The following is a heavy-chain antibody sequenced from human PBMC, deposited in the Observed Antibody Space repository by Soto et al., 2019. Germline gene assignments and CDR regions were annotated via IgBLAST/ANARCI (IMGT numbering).Heavy chain of an antibody. D-gene: IGHD2-15*01. CDR1: GFTFSNYG. V-gene: IGHV3-33*06. CDR3: AKDVPGYIFSTLDY. J-gene: IGHJ4*02. Sequence: QVQLVESGGGVVQPGRSLRLSCEASGFTFSNYGMHWVRQAPGKGLEWVAVIMYDGSNKYYAASVKGRFTISRDNSKNTLYLQLNSLSPEDTAVYYCAKDVPGYIFSTLDYWGLGTLVTVSS. CDR2: IMYDGSNK.